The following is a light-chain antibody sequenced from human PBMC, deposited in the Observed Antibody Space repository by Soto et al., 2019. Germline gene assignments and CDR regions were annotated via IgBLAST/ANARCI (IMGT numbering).Light chain of an antibody. CDR2: EVS. V-gene: IGLV2-14*01. CDR1: SSDVGNYKY. CDR3: FSYTSSGTYV. Sequence: QSVLTQPASVSGSPGQSITISCTGTSSDVGNYKYVSWYQQHPGKAPKLMIYEVSNRPSGVSNRSSGSKSGNTASLTISGLQAEDETDYYCFSYTSSGTYVFGTGTRSPS. J-gene: IGLJ1*01.